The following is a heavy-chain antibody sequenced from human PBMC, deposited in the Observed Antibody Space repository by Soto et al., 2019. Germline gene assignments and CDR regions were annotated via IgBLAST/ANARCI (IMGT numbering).Heavy chain of an antibody. CDR1: GFTFSSYG. CDR2: IWYDGSNK. Sequence: GGSLRLSCAASGFTFSSYGMHWVRQAPGKGLEWVAVIWYDGSNKYYADSVKGRFTISRDNSKNTLYLQMNSLRAEDTAVYYCARDRGYYDFWSGYWFIGMDVWGQGSTVTVSS. D-gene: IGHD3-3*01. CDR3: ARDRGYYDFWSGYWFIGMDV. J-gene: IGHJ6*02. V-gene: IGHV3-33*01.